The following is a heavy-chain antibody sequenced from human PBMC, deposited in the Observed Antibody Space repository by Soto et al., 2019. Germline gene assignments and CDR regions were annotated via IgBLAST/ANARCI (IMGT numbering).Heavy chain of an antibody. CDR2: ISGSGAST. Sequence: EPQLLESGGGLGHPGGSLRLSCAASGFTFSSYAMSWVRQAPGTGLEWVAAISGSGASTYYADSVRGRSTISRDNYKKTVHLQMDSLRAEDTAVYYCAKFYCISTMCQAPAAKSTGGFEIWGQGTLVTVSS. D-gene: IGHD2-2*01. J-gene: IGHJ3*02. V-gene: IGHV3-23*01. CDR3: AKFYCISTMCQAPAAKSTGGFEI. CDR1: GFTFSSYA.